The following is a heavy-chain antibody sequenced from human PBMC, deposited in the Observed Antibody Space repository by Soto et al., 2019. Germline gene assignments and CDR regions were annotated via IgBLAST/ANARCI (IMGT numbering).Heavy chain of an antibody. CDR2: IYTSGST. CDR1: GCSISSYY. CDR3: ARDRGTYFDY. Sequence: SETLSVTGPVSGCSISSYYWSWIRQPAGNGLEWIGRIYTSGSTNYNPSLKSRVTMSVDTSKNQFSLKLSSVTAADTAVYYCARDRGTYFDYWGQGTLVTVSS. D-gene: IGHD1-1*01. J-gene: IGHJ4*02. V-gene: IGHV4-4*07.